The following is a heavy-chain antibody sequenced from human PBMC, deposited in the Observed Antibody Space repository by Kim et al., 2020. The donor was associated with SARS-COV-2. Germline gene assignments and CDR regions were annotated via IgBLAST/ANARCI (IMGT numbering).Heavy chain of an antibody. J-gene: IGHJ4*02. D-gene: IGHD6-19*01. V-gene: IGHV4-39*01. CDR1: GGSLSSSSYY. Sequence: SETLSLTCTVSGGSLSSSSYYWGWIRQPPGKGLEWIGSIYYSGSTYYNPSLKSRVTISVDKSKTQFSLRLTSVTAADTAVYYCARQAVAGVMWDYWGQGTLVTVSS. CDR2: IYYSGST. CDR3: ARQAVAGVMWDY.